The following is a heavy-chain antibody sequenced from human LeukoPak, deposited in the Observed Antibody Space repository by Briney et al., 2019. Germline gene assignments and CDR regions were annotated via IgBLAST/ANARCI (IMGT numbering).Heavy chain of an antibody. CDR3: ARATYCSSTSCYTGGSRLSWFDP. J-gene: IGHJ5*02. CDR2: IYYSGST. CDR1: GGSISSSSYY. V-gene: IGHV4-39*07. D-gene: IGHD2-2*02. Sequence: PSETLSLTCTVSGGSISSSSYYWGWIRQPPGKGLEWIGSIYYSGSTYYNPSLKSRVTISVDTSKNQFSLKLSSVTAADTAVYYCARATYCSSTSCYTGGSRLSWFDPWGQGTLVTVSS.